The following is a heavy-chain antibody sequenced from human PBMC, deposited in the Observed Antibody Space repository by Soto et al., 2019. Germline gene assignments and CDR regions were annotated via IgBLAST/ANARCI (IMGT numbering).Heavy chain of an antibody. Sequence: GGSLRLSCAASGFSLSTNTMHWFRQVPGKGLEWVASISNDGRRKYYADFVKGRFTISRGTANNILYLEMNSLRAEDTSLYYCARVATAMTYDFWGQGTQVTVSS. D-gene: IGHD2-21*02. V-gene: IGHV3-30*04. CDR1: GFSLSTNT. CDR3: ARVATAMTYDF. J-gene: IGHJ4*02. CDR2: ISNDGRRK.